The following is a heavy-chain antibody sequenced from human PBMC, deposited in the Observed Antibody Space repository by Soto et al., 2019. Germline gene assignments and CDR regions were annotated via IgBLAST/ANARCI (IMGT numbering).Heavy chain of an antibody. Sequence: PSETLSLTCTVSGGSISSGGYYWSWIRQHPGKGLEWIGYIYYSGSTYYNPSLKSRVTISVDTSKNQFSLKLSSVTAADTAVYYCARGSSSTSWVITWGYGMDVWGQGTTVTV. D-gene: IGHD2-2*01. J-gene: IGHJ6*02. CDR2: IYYSGST. CDR1: GGSISSGGYY. CDR3: ARGSSSTSWVITWGYGMDV. V-gene: IGHV4-31*03.